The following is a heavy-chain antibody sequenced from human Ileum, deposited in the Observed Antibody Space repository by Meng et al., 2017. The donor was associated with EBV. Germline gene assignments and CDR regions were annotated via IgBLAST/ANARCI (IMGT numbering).Heavy chain of an antibody. Sequence: QVQLLEWGPGLVKPSDPLSPTLPVSVYSLSSTNWSGWSPQPPGKGLEWIGYIYYSGSTSYNPSLKRRVTMSVDTSKNQFSLNLNSVTAVDTAVYYCARNVPGTSAYYDWGQGTLVTVSS. CDR3: ARNVPGTSAYYD. CDR1: VYSLSSTNW. D-gene: IGHD3-22*01. CDR2: IYYSGST. V-gene: IGHV4-28*01. J-gene: IGHJ4*02.